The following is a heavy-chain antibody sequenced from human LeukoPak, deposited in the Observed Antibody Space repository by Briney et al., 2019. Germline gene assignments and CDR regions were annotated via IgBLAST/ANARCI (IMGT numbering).Heavy chain of an antibody. CDR1: GFTFSSYW. V-gene: IGHV3-7*03. CDR2: INHNGNVN. D-gene: IGHD3-16*01. Sequence: GGSLRLSCVASGFTFSSYWMNWARQAPGKGLEWVASINHNGNVNYCVDSVKGRFNISRDNAKNSLYLQMSNLRAEDTAVYFCARGGGLDVWGQGATVTVSS. J-gene: IGHJ6*02. CDR3: ARGGGLDV.